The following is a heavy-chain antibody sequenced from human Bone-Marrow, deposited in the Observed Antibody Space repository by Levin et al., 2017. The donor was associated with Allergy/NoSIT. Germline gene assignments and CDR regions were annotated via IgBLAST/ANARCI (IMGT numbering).Heavy chain of an antibody. J-gene: IGHJ5*01. D-gene: IGHD2-21*02. CDR3: VKVGYCVGDICSLHGRGWFDS. CDR2: ISDDGSRT. V-gene: IGHV3-23*01. Sequence: QPGESLKISCAASGFAFSNYAMNWVRQVPRKGLEWVAAISDDGSRTFYVDSVKGRLTISRDNSNNTLYLQMISLRAEDTAVYFCVKVGYCVGDICSLHGRGWFDSWGQGTPVIVSS. CDR1: GFAFSNYA.